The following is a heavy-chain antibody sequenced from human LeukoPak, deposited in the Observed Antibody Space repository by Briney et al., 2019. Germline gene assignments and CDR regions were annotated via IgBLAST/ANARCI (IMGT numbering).Heavy chain of an antibody. CDR3: ALVGASWSFDY. CDR1: GYTFTSYG. V-gene: IGHV1-2*02. CDR2: INPNSGGT. J-gene: IGHJ4*02. Sequence: GASVKVSCKASGYTFTSYGISWVRQAPGQGLEWMGWINPNSGGTNYAQKFQGRVTMTRDTSISTAYMELSRLRSDDTAVYYCALVGASWSFDYWGQGTLVTVSS. D-gene: IGHD1-26*01.